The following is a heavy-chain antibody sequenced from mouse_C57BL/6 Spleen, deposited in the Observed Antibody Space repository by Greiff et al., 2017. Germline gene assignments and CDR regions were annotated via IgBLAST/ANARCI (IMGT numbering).Heavy chain of an antibody. J-gene: IGHJ4*01. CDR2: IWWDDDK. Sequence: QVQLKESGPGILQPSQTLSLTCSFSGFSLSTFGMGVGWIRQPSGKGLEWLAHIWWDDDKYYNPALKSRLTISNVTTKNQVFLKIANVDTAATATSYGARIRYYDCDDAMDYWGQGTSVTVSS. D-gene: IGHD2-4*01. CDR3: ARIRYYDCDDAMDY. CDR1: GFSLSTFGMG. V-gene: IGHV8-8*01.